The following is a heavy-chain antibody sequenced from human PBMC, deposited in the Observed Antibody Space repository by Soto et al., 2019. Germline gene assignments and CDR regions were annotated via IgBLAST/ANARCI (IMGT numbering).Heavy chain of an antibody. V-gene: IGHV2-5*02. J-gene: IGHJ4*02. D-gene: IGHD3-16*01. CDR2: IYWDDDK. CDR1: GFSLSTTAVG. Sequence: QITLKESGPTLVKPTQTLTLTCTFSGFSLSTTAVGVGWIRQPPGRALEWLALIYWDDDKRYSPSLKSRLTITKDPSKNQVVLTMTNMDPVDTATYYCAHIAYAWVLGGFDYWGQGTLVTVS. CDR3: AHIAYAWVLGGFDY.